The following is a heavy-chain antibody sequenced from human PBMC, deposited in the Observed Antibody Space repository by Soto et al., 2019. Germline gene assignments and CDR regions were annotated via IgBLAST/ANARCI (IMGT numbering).Heavy chain of an antibody. CDR2: IYHSGST. CDR1: GGSISSGGYS. J-gene: IGHJ5*02. D-gene: IGHD3-3*01. Sequence: SETLSLTCAVSGGSISSGGYSWSWIRQPPGKGLEWIGYIYHSGSTYYNPSLKSRVTISVDRSKNQFSLKLSSVTAADTAVYYCATCDFCSGLKSYWFDPWGQGTLVTVSS. V-gene: IGHV4-30-2*01. CDR3: ATCDFCSGLKSYWFDP.